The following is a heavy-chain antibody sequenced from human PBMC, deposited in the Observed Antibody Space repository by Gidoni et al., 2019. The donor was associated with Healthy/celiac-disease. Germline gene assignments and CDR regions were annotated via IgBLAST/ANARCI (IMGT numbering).Heavy chain of an antibody. CDR3: AKAFDGVRFGELHFDY. CDR1: GFTFDDYA. J-gene: IGHJ4*02. D-gene: IGHD3-10*01. V-gene: IGHV3-43D*03. Sequence: EVQLVESGGVVVQPGGSLRLSCAASGFTFDDYAMHWVRQAPGKGLEWVSLISWDGGSTYYADSVKGRFTISRDNSKNSLYLQMNSLRAEDTALYYCAKAFDGVRFGELHFDYWGQGTLVTVSS. CDR2: ISWDGGST.